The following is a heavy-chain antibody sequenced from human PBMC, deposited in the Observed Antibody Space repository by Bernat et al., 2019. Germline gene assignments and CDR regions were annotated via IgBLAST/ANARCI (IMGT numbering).Heavy chain of an antibody. CDR1: GFSINNYT. J-gene: IGHJ6*02. CDR3: ARDKKIVGPAKAAYYYGMDV. V-gene: IGHV3-21*01. Sequence: EVQLVESGGGLVKPGGSLRLSCAASGFSINNYTMNWVRQAPGKGLEWVSSISSSSTFMYYADSVRGRVTISRDNGKNSLWLQMNSLRAEDTAVYSCARDKKIVGPAKAAYYYGMDVWGQVTTVTVSS. CDR2: ISSSSTFM. D-gene: IGHD1-26*01.